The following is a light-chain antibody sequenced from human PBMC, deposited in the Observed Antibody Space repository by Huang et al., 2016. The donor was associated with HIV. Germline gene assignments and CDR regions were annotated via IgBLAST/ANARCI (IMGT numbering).Light chain of an antibody. V-gene: IGKV1-5*03. CDR3: QQCHTYPYT. J-gene: IGKJ2*01. Sequence: DVQMTQSPSTLSASVGDRVPITCRASQSISNYLAWYQQTPGKAPKLLSYKASNFNGGVPSRFSGSGSGTEFTLTISSLQPDDFATYFCQQCHTYPYTFGQGTKLEIK. CDR1: QSISNY. CDR2: KAS.